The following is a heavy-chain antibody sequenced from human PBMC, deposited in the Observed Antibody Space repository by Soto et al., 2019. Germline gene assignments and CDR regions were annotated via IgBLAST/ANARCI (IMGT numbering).Heavy chain of an antibody. Sequence: QVQLVESGGGVVQPGRSLRLSCAASGFTFSSYGMHWVRQAPGKGLEWVAVIWYDGSNKYYADSVKGRFTISRDNSKNTLYLQMNSLRAEDTAVYYCARGAVLLWFGESHDAFDIWGQGTMVTVSS. CDR2: IWYDGSNK. D-gene: IGHD3-10*01. J-gene: IGHJ3*02. V-gene: IGHV3-33*01. CDR1: GFTFSSYG. CDR3: ARGAVLLWFGESHDAFDI.